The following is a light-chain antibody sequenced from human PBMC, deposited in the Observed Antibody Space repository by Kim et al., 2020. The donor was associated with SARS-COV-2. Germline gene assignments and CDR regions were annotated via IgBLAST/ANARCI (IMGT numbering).Light chain of an antibody. CDR1: SRDVGNYNL. J-gene: IGLJ2*01. CDR3: CSYAGSNTFVI. V-gene: IGLV2-23*02. CDR2: EVS. Sequence: QAALTQPASVSGSPGQSITISCTGTSRDVGNYNLVSWYQQRPGKAPKLIIFEVSKRPSGVSNRFSGSKSGDTASLTISGLQAGDESDYYCCSYAGSNTFVIFGGGTQLTVL.